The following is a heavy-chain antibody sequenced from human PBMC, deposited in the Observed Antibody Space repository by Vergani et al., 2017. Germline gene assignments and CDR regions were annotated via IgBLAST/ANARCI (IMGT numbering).Heavy chain of an antibody. Sequence: EVQLVESGGGLVQPGGSLRLSCAASGFTFSSYWMSWVRQAPGKGLEWVANINQDGSEKYYVDSVKGRFTISRDNAKNSLYLQMNSLRAEDTAVYYCARAAGPTGNYYYMDVWGKGTTVTVSS. CDR2: INQDGSEK. V-gene: IGHV3-7*04. J-gene: IGHJ6*03. CDR3: ARAAGPTGNYYYMDV. CDR1: GFTFSSYW. D-gene: IGHD1-14*01.